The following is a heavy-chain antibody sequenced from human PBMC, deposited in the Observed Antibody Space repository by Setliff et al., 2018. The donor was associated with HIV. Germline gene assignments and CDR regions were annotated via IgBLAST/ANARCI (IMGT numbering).Heavy chain of an antibody. Sequence: GASVKVSCKASGYTFTDYYMHWVQQAPGKGLEWMGRVDPKNGKTLYAENLRGRISLTVDKSTGTAYMELNRLRSEDTAVYYCGTVRIAVPDDFDFWGQGTLVTVSS. CDR3: GTVRIAVPDDFDF. D-gene: IGHD6-19*01. V-gene: IGHV1-69-2*01. CDR2: VDPKNGKT. CDR1: GYTFTDYY. J-gene: IGHJ4*02.